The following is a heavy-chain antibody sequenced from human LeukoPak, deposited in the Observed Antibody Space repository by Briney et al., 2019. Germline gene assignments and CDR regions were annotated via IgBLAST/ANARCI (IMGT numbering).Heavy chain of an antibody. Sequence: GGSLRLSCAASGFTFSSYGMHWVRQAPGKGLEWVAFIRYDGSNKYYADSVKGRFTISRDNSKNTLYLQMGSLRAEDMAVYYCARDLAVAGGSFDYWGQGTLVTVSS. D-gene: IGHD6-19*01. CDR1: GFTFSSYG. CDR3: ARDLAVAGGSFDY. V-gene: IGHV3-30*02. J-gene: IGHJ4*02. CDR2: IRYDGSNK.